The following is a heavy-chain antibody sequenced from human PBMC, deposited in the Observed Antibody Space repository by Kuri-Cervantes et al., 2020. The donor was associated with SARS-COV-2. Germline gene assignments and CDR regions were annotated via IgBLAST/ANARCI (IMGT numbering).Heavy chain of an antibody. CDR1: GGSINSSSYY. CDR3: ASPGYSSGWDEYFQH. CDR2: IYYSGST. Sequence: SETLSLTCTVSGGSINSSSYYWGWIRQPPGKGLEWIGSIYYSGSTYYNPSLKSRVTISVDTSKNQFSLKLSSVTAADTAVYYCASPGYSSGWDEYFQHWGQGTLVTVSS. J-gene: IGHJ1*01. V-gene: IGHV4-39*07. D-gene: IGHD6-19*01.